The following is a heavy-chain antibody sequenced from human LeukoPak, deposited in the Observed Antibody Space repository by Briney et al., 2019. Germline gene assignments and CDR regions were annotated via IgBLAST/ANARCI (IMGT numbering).Heavy chain of an antibody. CDR1: GFTFSSYG. J-gene: IGHJ3*02. V-gene: IGHV3-30*03. Sequence: GGSLRLSCAASGFTFSSYGMHWVRQAPGKGLEWVAVISYDGSNKYYADSVKGRFTISRDNSKNTLYLQMNSLRAEDTAVYYCARVWEYTLYYVGSGETFDIWGQGTMVTVSS. CDR3: ARVWEYTLYYVGSGETFDI. CDR2: ISYDGSNK. D-gene: IGHD3-22*01.